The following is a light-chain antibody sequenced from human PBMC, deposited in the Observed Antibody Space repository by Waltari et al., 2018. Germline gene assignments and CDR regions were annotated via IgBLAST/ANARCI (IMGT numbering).Light chain of an antibody. V-gene: IGLV1-51*02. CDR2: ENN. J-gene: IGLJ2*01. CDR1: SSNIGNNY. CDR3: GTWDSSLSAVV. Sequence: QSVLTQPPSVSAAPGQKVTISCSGSSSNIGNNYVSWYQHLPGTAPELLIYENNKRPSGIPDRFYGSKSGTSATLGITGLQTGDEADYYCGTWDSSLSAVVFGGGTKLTVL.